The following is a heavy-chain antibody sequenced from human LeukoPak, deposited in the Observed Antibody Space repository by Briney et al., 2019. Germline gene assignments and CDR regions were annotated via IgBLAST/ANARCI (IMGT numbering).Heavy chain of an antibody. V-gene: IGHV4-34*01. CDR3: ARRTPYDYGDYPHAFDI. D-gene: IGHD4-17*01. CDR2: INHSGST. CDR1: GGSFSGYY. Sequence: SETLSLTCAVYGGSFSGYYWSWIRQPPGKGLEWIGEINHSGSTNYNPSLKSRVTISVDTSKNQFSLKLSSVTAADTAVYYCARRTPYDYGDYPHAFDIWGQGTMVTVSS. J-gene: IGHJ3*02.